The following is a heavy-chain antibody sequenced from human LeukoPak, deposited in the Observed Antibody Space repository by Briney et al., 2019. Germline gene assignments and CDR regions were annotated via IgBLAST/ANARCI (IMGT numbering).Heavy chain of an antibody. J-gene: IGHJ6*02. V-gene: IGHV3-9*01. CDR1: GFTFDDYA. Sequence: SLRLSCAASGFTFDDYAMHWVRQAPGKGLEWVSGISWNSGSIGYADSVKGRFTISRDNAKNSLYLQMNSLRAEDTALYYCAKDISSGNVPYYYYGMDVWGQGTTVTVSS. D-gene: IGHD3-10*01. CDR2: ISWNSGSI. CDR3: AKDISSGNVPYYYYGMDV.